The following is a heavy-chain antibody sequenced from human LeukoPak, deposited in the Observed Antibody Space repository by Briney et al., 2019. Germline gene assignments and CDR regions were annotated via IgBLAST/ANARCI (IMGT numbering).Heavy chain of an antibody. V-gene: IGHV1-46*01. Sequence: ASVKVSCKASGYSFTSYYMHCVRQAPGQGLEWMGIINPSGGSTSYAQKFQGRVTMTRDTSTSTVYMELSSLRSEDTAVYYCARACSSTSCYPGGADYWGQGTLVTVSS. CDR3: ARACSSTSCYPGGADY. CDR1: GYSFTSYY. D-gene: IGHD2-2*01. CDR2: INPSGGST. J-gene: IGHJ4*02.